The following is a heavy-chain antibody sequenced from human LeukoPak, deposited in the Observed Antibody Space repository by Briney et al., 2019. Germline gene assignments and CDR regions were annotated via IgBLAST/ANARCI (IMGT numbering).Heavy chain of an antibody. V-gene: IGHV1-69*16. CDR2: IIPILGTA. CDR3: ARDYGYSYGWFDY. CDR1: GGTFSSYT. D-gene: IGHD5-18*01. J-gene: IGHJ4*02. Sequence: ASVKVSCKASGGTFSSYTISWVRQAPGQGLEWMGRIIPILGTANYAQKFQGRVTITTDESTSTAYMELSSLRSEDTAVYYCARDYGYSYGWFDYWGQGTLVTVSS.